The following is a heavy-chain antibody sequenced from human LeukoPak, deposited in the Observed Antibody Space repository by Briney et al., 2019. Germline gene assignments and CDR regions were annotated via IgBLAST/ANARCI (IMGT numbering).Heavy chain of an antibody. V-gene: IGHV1-18*01. CDR2: ISAYNGNT. CDR1: GYTFTSCG. J-gene: IGHJ4*02. Sequence: ASVKVSCKASGYTFTSCGISWVRQAPGQGLEWMGWISAYNGNTNYAQKLQGRVTMTTDTSTSTAYMELRSLRSDDTAVYYCARGQRGYSGYDKGVVDYWGQGTLVTVSS. CDR3: ARGQRGYSGYDKGVVDY. D-gene: IGHD5-12*01.